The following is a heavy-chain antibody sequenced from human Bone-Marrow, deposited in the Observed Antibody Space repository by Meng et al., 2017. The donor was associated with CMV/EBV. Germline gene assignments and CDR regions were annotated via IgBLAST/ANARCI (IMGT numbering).Heavy chain of an antibody. V-gene: IGHV4-39*07. CDR3: ARAGEAGKRDAFDI. D-gene: IGHD6-13*01. CDR2: IYYSGST. CDR1: GGSISSSSYY. J-gene: IGHJ3*02. Sequence: SETPSLTCTVSGGSISSSSYYWGWIRQPPGKGLEWIGSIYYSGSTYYNPSLKSRVTISVDTSKNQFSLKLSSVTAADTAVYYCARAGEAGKRDAFDIWGQGTMVTVSS.